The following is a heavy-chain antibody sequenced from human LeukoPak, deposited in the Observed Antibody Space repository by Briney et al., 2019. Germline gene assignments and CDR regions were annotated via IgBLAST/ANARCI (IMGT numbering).Heavy chain of an antibody. CDR1: GYTFTGYY. J-gene: IGHJ6*03. D-gene: IGHD2-2*01. CDR3: ARDLGIVVVPAAGSMDV. CDR2: INPSSGGT. Sequence: ASVKVSCKASGYTFTGYYMHWVRQAPGQGLEWMGWINPSSGGTNYAQKFQGRVTMTRDTSISTAYMELSRLRSDDTAVYYCARDLGIVVVPAAGSMDVWGKGTTVTVSS. V-gene: IGHV1-2*02.